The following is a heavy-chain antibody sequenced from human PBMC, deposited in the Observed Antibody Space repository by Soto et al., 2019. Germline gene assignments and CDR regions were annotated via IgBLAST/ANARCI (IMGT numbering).Heavy chain of an antibody. Sequence: GGSLRLSCAASGFTFSNAWMSWVRQAPGKGLEWVGRIKSKTDGGTTDYAAPVKGRFTISRDDSKNTLYLQMNSLKTEDTAVYYCARDLWYCSGGSCYSHYYYYYGMDAWGQGTTVTVSS. D-gene: IGHD2-15*01. J-gene: IGHJ6*02. CDR1: GFTFSNAW. V-gene: IGHV3-15*01. CDR3: ARDLWYCSGGSCYSHYYYYYGMDA. CDR2: IKSKTDGGTT.